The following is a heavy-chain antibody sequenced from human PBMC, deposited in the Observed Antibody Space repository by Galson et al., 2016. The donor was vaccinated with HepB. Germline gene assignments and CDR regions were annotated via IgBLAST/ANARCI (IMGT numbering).Heavy chain of an antibody. CDR2: VSGRAAGTEYGIAT. CDR3: LKVGPSCSSTRCSDYYFDY. J-gene: IGHJ4*02. Sequence: SLRLSCAASGFTFSSYAMNWVRQAPGKGLEWVAAVSGRAAGTEYGIATDYGGSVKGRFTITGYNSKNTLYLQMNSMRAEDTAVYYCLKVGPSCSSTRCSDYYFDYWGQGTLVTVSS. V-gene: IGHV3-23*01. CDR1: GFTFSSYA. D-gene: IGHD2-2*01.